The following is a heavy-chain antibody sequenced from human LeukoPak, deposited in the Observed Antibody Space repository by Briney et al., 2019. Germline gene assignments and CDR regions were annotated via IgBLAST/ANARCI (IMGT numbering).Heavy chain of an antibody. V-gene: IGHV4-34*01. CDR1: GGSFSGYY. D-gene: IGHD6-19*01. CDR2: IDHSGST. J-gene: IGHJ6*03. Sequence: SETLSLTCAVYGGSFSGYYWSWIRQPPGKGLEWIGEIDHSGSTNYNPSLKSRVTISVDTSKNQFSLKLSSVTAADTAVYYCARGQDSSPHYYYYYMDVWGKGTTVTVSS. CDR3: ARGQDSSPHYYYYYMDV.